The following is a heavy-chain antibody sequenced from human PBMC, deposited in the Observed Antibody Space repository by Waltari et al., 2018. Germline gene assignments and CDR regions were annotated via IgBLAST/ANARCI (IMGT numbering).Heavy chain of an antibody. D-gene: IGHD5-12*01. V-gene: IGHV1-69*01. J-gene: IGHJ4*02. CDR3: ARDGLEIRDGYNPYYFDY. Sequence: QVQLVQSGAEVKKPGSSVKVSCKASGGTFSSYAISWVRQAPGQGLEWMGGIIPIFGTANYAQKFQGRVTITADESTSTAYMELSSLRSEDTAVYYCARDGLEIRDGYNPYYFDYWGQGTLVTVSS. CDR2: IIPIFGTA. CDR1: GGTFSSYA.